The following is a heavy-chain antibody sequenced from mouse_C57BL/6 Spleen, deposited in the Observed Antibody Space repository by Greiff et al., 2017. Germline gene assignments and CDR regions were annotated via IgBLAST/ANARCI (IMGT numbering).Heavy chain of an antibody. J-gene: IGHJ2*01. CDR2: IDPSDSET. CDR1: GYTFTSYW. D-gene: IGHD1-1*01. V-gene: IGHV1-52*01. CDR3: ARGHYGSSYDYFDY. Sequence: QVQLQQPGAELERPGSSVKLSCKASGYTFTSYWMHWVKQRPIQGLEWIGNIDPSDSETHYNQKFKYKATWPVDKASSTAYMQLSSLTSEDSAVYYCARGHYGSSYDYFDYCGQGTTLTVSS.